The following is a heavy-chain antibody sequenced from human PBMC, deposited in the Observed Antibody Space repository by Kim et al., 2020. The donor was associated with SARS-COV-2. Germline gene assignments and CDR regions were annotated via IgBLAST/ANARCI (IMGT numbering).Heavy chain of an antibody. Sequence: ADSVEARFTISSNNSKNTLYLQMNSLRAEDTAVYYCAKGRWEQRPYYCDYWGQGTLVTVSS. V-gene: IGHV3-23*01. CDR3: AKGRWEQRPYYCDY. D-gene: IGHD1-26*01. J-gene: IGHJ4*02.